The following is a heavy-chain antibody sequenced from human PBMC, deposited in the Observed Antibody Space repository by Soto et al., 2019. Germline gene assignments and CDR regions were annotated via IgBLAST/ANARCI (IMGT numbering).Heavy chain of an antibody. J-gene: IGHJ6*02. Sequence: SETLSLTCTVSGGSISSYYWSWIRQPAGKGLEWIGRIYTSGSTNYNPSLKSRVTMSVDTSKNQFSLKLSSVTAADTAVYYCARGGYSSGWYGGGYYYYYGMDVWGQGTTVTVSS. CDR2: IYTSGST. D-gene: IGHD6-19*01. CDR1: GGSISSYY. V-gene: IGHV4-4*07. CDR3: ARGGYSSGWYGGGYYYYYGMDV.